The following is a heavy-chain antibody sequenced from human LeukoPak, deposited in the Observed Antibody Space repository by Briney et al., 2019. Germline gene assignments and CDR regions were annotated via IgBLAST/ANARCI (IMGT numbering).Heavy chain of an antibody. CDR2: IYTSGST. Sequence: SETLSLTCTVSGGSISSYYWSWIRQPAGKGLEWIGRIYTSGSTNYNPSLKSRVTISVDTSKNQFSLKLRSVTAADTAVYYFARTSEGYCRSTRCWAYYYYMDVWGKGTTVTISS. D-gene: IGHD2-2*01. J-gene: IGHJ6*03. CDR1: GGSISSYY. V-gene: IGHV4-4*07. CDR3: ARTSEGYCRSTRCWAYYYYMDV.